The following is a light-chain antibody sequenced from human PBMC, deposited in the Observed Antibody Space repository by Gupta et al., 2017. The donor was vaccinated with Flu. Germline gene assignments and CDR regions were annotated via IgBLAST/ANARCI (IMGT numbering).Light chain of an antibody. J-gene: IGKJ2*01. CDR1: QSVLYSSNNKNY. V-gene: IGKV4-1*01. CDR3: QQYYGTPYT. CDR2: WAS. Sequence: DIVMTQSPDSLAVSLGERATFNCRSTQSVLYSSNNKNYLAWYQQKPGQPPKLLIYWASTRESGFPARFSGSGSGTDFTLPFSSLQAEVVAVYYCQQYYGTPYTFGQGTNRRSN.